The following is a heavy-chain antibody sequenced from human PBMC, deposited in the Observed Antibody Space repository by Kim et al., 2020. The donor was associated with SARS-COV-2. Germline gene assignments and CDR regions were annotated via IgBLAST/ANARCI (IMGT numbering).Heavy chain of an antibody. CDR3: ARDLERVITMIVVATTVLDY. CDR2: INPSGGST. J-gene: IGHJ4*02. D-gene: IGHD3-22*01. CDR1: GYTFTSYY. Sequence: ASVKVSCKASGYTFTSYYMHWVRQAPGQGLEWMGIINPSGGSTSYAQKFQGRVTMTRDTSTSTVYMELSSLRSEDTAVYYCARDLERVITMIVVATTVLDYWAREPWSPSPQ. V-gene: IGHV1-46*01.